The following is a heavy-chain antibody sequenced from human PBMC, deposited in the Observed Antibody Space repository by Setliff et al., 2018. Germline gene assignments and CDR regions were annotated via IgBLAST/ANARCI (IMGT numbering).Heavy chain of an antibody. CDR3: ARESRYYYDNLGTLDY. J-gene: IGHJ4*02. CDR1: GGSISSYY. D-gene: IGHD3-22*01. Sequence: SETLSLTCTVSGGSISSYYWSWIRQPPGKGLEWIGYIYSSGSTYYNPSLKSRVSISVDTSKNQFSLKLSSVTAADTAVYYCARESRYYYDNLGTLDYWGQGTLVTV. CDR2: IYSSGST. V-gene: IGHV4-4*09.